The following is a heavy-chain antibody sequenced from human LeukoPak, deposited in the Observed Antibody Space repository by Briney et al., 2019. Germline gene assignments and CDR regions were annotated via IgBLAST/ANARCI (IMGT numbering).Heavy chain of an antibody. CDR2: ITYSGST. V-gene: IGHV4-39*07. D-gene: IGHD6-19*01. CDR3: ARSRDSAIAVAVGLFDY. J-gene: IGHJ4*02. CDR1: GGSISSGGHY. Sequence: KSSETLSLTCIVSGGSISSGGHYWGRIRQPPGKSLEWIGSITYSGSTYYNQSLKSRVTISGDTSKNQFSLKLSSVTAADTAVYYCARSRDSAIAVAVGLFDYWGQGTLVTVSS.